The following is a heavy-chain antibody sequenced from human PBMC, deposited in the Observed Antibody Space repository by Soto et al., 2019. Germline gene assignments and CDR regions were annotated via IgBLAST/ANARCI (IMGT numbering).Heavy chain of an antibody. D-gene: IGHD2-15*01. CDR1: GFTFSSYG. CDR3: AKDEDYCSGGSCYSYMDV. CDR2: ISYDGSNK. V-gene: IGHV3-30*18. Sequence: QVQLVESGGGVVQPGRSLRLSCAASGFTFSSYGMHWVRQAPGKGLEWVAVISYDGSNKYYADSVKGRFTISRDNSKNTLYLQMNSLRAEDTAVYYCAKDEDYCSGGSCYSYMDVWGKGTTVTVSS. J-gene: IGHJ6*03.